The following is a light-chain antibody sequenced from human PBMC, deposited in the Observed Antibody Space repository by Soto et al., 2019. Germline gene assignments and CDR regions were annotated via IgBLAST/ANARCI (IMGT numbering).Light chain of an antibody. CDR3: QHYNSYSEA. V-gene: IGKV1-5*03. J-gene: IGKJ1*01. Sequence: DIQMTHSPSTLSGSVGDRVTITCRASQTISSWLAWYQQKPGKAPKLLIYKASTLKSGVPSRFSGRGSGTEFTLTISSVQPDDFATYYCQHYNSYSEAFGQGTKVDIK. CDR1: QTISSW. CDR2: KAS.